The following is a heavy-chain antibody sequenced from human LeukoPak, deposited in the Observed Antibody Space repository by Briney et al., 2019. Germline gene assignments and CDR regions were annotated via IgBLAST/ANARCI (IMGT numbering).Heavy chain of an antibody. CDR1: GYTFTSYY. D-gene: IGHD3-3*01. CDR3: ARDRIPSGSYYDFWSGPAPRGYGMDV. Sequence: GASVKVSCKASGYTFTSYYMHWVRQAPGQGLEWMGIINPSGGSTSYAQKLQGRVTMTTDTSTSTAYMELRSLRSDDTAVYYCARDRIPSGSYYDFWSGPAPRGYGMDVWGQGTTVIVSS. CDR2: INPSGGST. V-gene: IGHV1-46*01. J-gene: IGHJ6*02.